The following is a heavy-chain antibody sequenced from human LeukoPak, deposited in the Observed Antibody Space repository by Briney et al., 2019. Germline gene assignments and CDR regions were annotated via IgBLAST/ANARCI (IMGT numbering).Heavy chain of an antibody. V-gene: IGHV3-21*01. D-gene: IGHD3-10*01. CDR2: ISSSSSYI. CDR3: AGDRGAQRGYYGMDV. CDR1: GFTFSSYS. Sequence: GGSLRLSCAASGFTFSSYSMNWVRQAPGKGLEWVSSISSSSSYIYYADSVKGRFTISRDNAKNSLYLQMNSLRAEDTAVYYCAGDRGAQRGYYGMDVWGQGTTVTVSS. J-gene: IGHJ6*02.